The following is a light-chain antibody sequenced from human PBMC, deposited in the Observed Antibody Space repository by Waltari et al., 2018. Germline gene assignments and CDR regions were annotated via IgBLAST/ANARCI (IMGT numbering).Light chain of an antibody. CDR3: QQYDNWPFT. CDR2: HAS. J-gene: IGKJ3*01. CDR1: QSVTTN. Sequence: EVVLTQPPASLSVSPGERVTLSCRATQSVTTNLAWYHQKPGQAPRLLIYHASIRATGIPARFSGSGSGTDFNLTVSSLQSEDFVVYFCQQYDNWPFTFGPGTKLSIK. V-gene: IGKV3-15*01.